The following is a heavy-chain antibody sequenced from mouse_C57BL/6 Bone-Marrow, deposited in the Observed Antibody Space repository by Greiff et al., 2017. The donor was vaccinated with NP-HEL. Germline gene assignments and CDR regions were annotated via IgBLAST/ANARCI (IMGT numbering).Heavy chain of an antibody. CDR1: GYTFTDYE. Sequence: VQLQQSGAELVRPGASVTLSCKASGYTFTDYEMHWVKQTPVHGLEWIGAIDPETGGTAYNQKFKGKAILTADKSSSTAYMELRSLTSEDSAVYYCTRMVVDAYWGQGTLVTGSA. CDR3: TRMVVDAY. J-gene: IGHJ3*01. V-gene: IGHV1-15*01. D-gene: IGHD1-1*01. CDR2: IDPETGGT.